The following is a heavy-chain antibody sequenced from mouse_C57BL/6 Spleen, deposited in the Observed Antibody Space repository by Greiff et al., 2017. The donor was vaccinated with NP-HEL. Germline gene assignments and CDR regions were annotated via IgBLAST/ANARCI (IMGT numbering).Heavy chain of an antibody. V-gene: IGHV1-55*01. J-gene: IGHJ4*01. CDR3: ARGGYSNYRDYAMDY. CDR2: IYPGSGST. Sequence: VQLQQPGAELVKPGASVKMSCKASGYTFTSYWITWVKQRPGQGLEWIGDIYPGSGSTNYNEKFKSKATLTVDTSSSTAYMQLSSLTSEDSAVYYCARGGYSNYRDYAMDYWGQGTSVTVSS. CDR1: GYTFTSYW. D-gene: IGHD2-5*01.